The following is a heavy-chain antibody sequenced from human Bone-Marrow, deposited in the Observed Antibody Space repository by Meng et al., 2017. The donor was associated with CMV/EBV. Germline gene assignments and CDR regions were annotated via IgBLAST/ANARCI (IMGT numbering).Heavy chain of an antibody. V-gene: IGHV3-48*04. CDR2: ISSSSSTI. D-gene: IGHD1-26*01. Sequence: GESLKISCAASGFTFSSYSMNWVRQAPGKGLEWVSYISSSSSTIYYADSVKGRFTISRDNAKNSLYLQMNSLRAEDTAVYYCARRWEYRGFLAFDIWGQGTMVAFSS. CDR1: GFTFSSYS. CDR3: ARRWEYRGFLAFDI. J-gene: IGHJ3*02.